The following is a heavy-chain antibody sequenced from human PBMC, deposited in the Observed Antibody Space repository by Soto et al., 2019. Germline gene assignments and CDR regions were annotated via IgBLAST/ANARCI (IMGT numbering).Heavy chain of an antibody. CDR1: GFTFNNYA. J-gene: IGHJ4*02. V-gene: IGHV3-23*01. D-gene: IGHD3-10*01. Sequence: GSLRLSCSASGFTFNNYAMGWVRQAPGKGLEWVSAITDSSSDTYYLDSVKGRFTISRDNSKNTLYLQMNSLRAEDTAIYYCAKLGSSCWSHQDYYDYWSQGSLVTVSS. CDR2: ITDSSSDT. CDR3: AKLGSSCWSHQDYYDY.